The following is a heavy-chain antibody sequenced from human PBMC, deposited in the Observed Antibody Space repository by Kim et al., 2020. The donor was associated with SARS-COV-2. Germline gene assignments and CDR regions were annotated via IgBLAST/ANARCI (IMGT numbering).Heavy chain of an antibody. J-gene: IGHJ4*02. Sequence: GGSLRLSCTTSGLNFGDYAMSWFRQAPGKGLEWVAFIRSKGYGETTEYAASVKGRFTISRDDSVRIAYLQMNGLKTEDTAVYYCTSGPYYYDSAAYYHDFWGQGTLVTVSS. CDR2: IRSKGYGETT. CDR1: GLNFGDYA. D-gene: IGHD3-22*01. CDR3: TSGPYYYDSAAYYHDF. V-gene: IGHV3-49*03.